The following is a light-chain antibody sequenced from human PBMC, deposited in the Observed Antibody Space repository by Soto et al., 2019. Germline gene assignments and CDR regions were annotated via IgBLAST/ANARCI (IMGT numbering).Light chain of an antibody. CDR2: EVT. J-gene: IGLJ3*02. CDR3: CSYAGSATWV. CDR1: NSDVGNYNL. V-gene: IGLV2-23*02. Sequence: QSALTQPASVSGSPGQSITISCTGTNSDVGNYNLVSWYQQHPGKAPKLMMYEVTKRPSGVSNRFSGSKSGNTASLTISGLQAEDEADYYCCSYAGSATWVFGGGTNHRP.